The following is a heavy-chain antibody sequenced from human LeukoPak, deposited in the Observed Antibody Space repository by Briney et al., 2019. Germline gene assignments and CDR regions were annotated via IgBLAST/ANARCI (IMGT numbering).Heavy chain of an antibody. D-gene: IGHD1-1*01. CDR1: AFSFRRFW. CDR3: ARDSSPDSATTYYDALDM. J-gene: IGHJ3*02. V-gene: IGHV3-7*01. CDR2: INGDGDGK. Sequence: GGSLRLSCAGSAFSFRRFWMTWVRQAPGRGLEWVANINGDGDGKRYADSVKDRFTISRDNARSLVFLQIHSLRDEDTALYYCARDSSPDSATTYYDALDMWGQGTMVTVSS.